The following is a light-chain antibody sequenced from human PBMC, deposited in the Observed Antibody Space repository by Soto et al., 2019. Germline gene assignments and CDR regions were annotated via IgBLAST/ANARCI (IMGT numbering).Light chain of an antibody. CDR1: QSISSY. V-gene: IGKV1-39*01. CDR2: AAS. Sequence: DIQMTQSPSSLSASVGDRVTITCRASQSISSYLNWYQQKPGKAPKLLIYAASSLQSGDPSRFSGSGSGTDFTLNISSLQPEDFATYYCQQSYSTPWTFGQGTKVEIK. J-gene: IGKJ1*01. CDR3: QQSYSTPWT.